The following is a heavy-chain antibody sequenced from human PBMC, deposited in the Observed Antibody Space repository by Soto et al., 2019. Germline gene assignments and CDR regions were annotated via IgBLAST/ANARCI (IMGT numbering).Heavy chain of an antibody. CDR3: AKKRAGFFDCPNNYLDS. CDR1: GFTFSSYA. Sequence: EVQLLESGGGLVQPGGSLRLSCAASGFTFSSYAMSWVRQAPGKGLEWVSAISGSGGSTYYADSVKGRFTISRDNSKNRFYRQKNSRRAGNTALYYGAKKRAGFFDCPNNYLDSGGQGPLVPVSS. D-gene: IGHD3-9*01. J-gene: IGHJ4*02. V-gene: IGHV3-23*01. CDR2: ISGSGGST.